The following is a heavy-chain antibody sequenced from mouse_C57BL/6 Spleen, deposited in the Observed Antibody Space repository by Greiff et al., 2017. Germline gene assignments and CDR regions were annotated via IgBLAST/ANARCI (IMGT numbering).Heavy chain of an antibody. D-gene: IGHD2-4*01. Sequence: QVQLQQSGAELVKPGASVKISCKASGYAFSSYWMNWVKQRPGKGLEWIGQIYPGDGDTNYNGKFKGKATLTADKSSSTAYMQLSSLTSEDSAVYFWARPMITTDGYYYAMDYWGQGTSVTVSS. V-gene: IGHV1-80*01. CDR2: IYPGDGDT. CDR1: GYAFSSYW. J-gene: IGHJ4*01. CDR3: ARPMITTDGYYYAMDY.